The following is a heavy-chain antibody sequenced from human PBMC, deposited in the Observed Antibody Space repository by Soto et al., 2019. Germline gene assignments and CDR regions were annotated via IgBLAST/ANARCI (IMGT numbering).Heavy chain of an antibody. Sequence: EVQLVESGGGLVQPGGSLRLSCAASGFTLSSYWMTWVRQAPGKGLEWVANINPXXXEKYFVDSVRGRFTVSRDNXXXXXXXXXXXXXXXXXXXXXCARSSHYTWGHWGQGTLVIVSS. CDR2: INPXXXEK. CDR1: GFTLSSYW. CDR3: ARSSHYTWGH. J-gene: IGHJ4*02. D-gene: IGHD4-4*01. V-gene: IGHV3-7*01.